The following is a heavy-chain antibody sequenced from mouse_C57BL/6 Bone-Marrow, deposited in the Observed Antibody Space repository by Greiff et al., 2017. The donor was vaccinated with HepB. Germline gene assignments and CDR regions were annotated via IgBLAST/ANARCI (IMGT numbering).Heavy chain of an antibody. J-gene: IGHJ2*01. CDR2: ISYDGSN. V-gene: IGHV3-6*01. CDR1: GYSITSGYY. CDR3: ARAITTVVDYCDY. Sequence: ESGPGLVKPSQSLSLTCSVTGYSITSGYYWNWIRQFPGNKLEWMGYISYDGSNNYNPSLKNRISITRDTSKNQFFLKLNSVTTEDTATYYCARAITTVVDYCDYWRQGTTLTVSS. D-gene: IGHD1-1*01.